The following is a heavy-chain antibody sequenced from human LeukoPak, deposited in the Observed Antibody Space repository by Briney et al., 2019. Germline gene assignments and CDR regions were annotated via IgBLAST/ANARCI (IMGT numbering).Heavy chain of an antibody. CDR3: ARDFSSTWYGGMDV. D-gene: IGHD6-13*01. Sequence: PSETLSLTCTVSGGSISSGGYYWSWIRQHPGEGLEYIGYVHYSGSTFYNPSLKSRVAISIDTSKNQFSLKLSSVTAADTAVYYCARDFSSTWYGGMDVWGQGTTVTVSS. V-gene: IGHV4-31*03. J-gene: IGHJ6*02. CDR2: VHYSGST. CDR1: GGSISSGGYY.